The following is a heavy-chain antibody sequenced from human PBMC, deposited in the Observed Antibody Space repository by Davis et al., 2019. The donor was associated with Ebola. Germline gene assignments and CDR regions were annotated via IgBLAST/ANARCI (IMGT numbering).Heavy chain of an antibody. Sequence: GESLKISCAASGFTFSDYYMSWIRQAPGKGLEWVGRTRNKANSYTTEYAASVKGRFTISRDDSKNSLYLQMNSLRAEDTAVYYCARVAYDFWSGSAWNAFDIWGQGTMVTVSS. D-gene: IGHD3-3*01. J-gene: IGHJ3*02. CDR3: ARVAYDFWSGSAWNAFDI. CDR2: TRNKANSYTT. CDR1: GFTFSDYY. V-gene: IGHV3-72*01.